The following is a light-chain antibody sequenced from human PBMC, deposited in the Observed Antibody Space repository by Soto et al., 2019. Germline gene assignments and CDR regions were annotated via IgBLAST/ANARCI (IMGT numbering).Light chain of an antibody. CDR3: LQHNSYPLT. CDR2: AAA. J-gene: IGKJ4*01. CDR1: QGIRHD. V-gene: IGKV1-17*01. Sequence: DIQMTQSPSSLSASVGDRVTITCRASQGIRHDLGWYQQKPGKAPKRLIYAAASLQSGDPSGFGGSGSGTEFTLIISSLQPDDFATYYCLQHNSYPLTFGGATKVYIK.